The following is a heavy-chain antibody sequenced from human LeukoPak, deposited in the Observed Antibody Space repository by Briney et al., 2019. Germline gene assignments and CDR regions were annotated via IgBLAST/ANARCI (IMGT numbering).Heavy chain of an antibody. V-gene: IGHV4-59*01. CDR3: ARDGYCSGGRCSFDYGVDV. J-gene: IGHJ6*02. CDR2: IYYSGST. D-gene: IGHD2-15*01. Sequence: PSETLSLTCTVSGGSISSYYWSWIRQPPGKGLEWIGYIYYSGSTNYNPSLKSRVTISVDTSKNQFSLKLSSVTAADTAVYYCARDGYCSGGRCSFDYGVDVWGQGTTVTVS. CDR1: GGSISSYY.